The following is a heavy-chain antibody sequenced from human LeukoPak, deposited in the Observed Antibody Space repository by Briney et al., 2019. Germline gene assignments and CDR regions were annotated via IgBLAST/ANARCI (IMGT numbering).Heavy chain of an antibody. CDR2: VLPIFNKT. Sequence: PWASVKVSCKASGGTFSNYAINWVRQAPGQGLEWMGGVLPIFNKTNYAQKFQGRVTITTDEFTSAAYMELSSLRSEDTAVYYCVRDGRKYYDSSVLDYFDYWGQGTLVTVSS. CDR1: GGTFSNYA. V-gene: IGHV1-69*05. CDR3: VRDGRKYYDSSVLDYFDY. J-gene: IGHJ4*02. D-gene: IGHD3-22*01.